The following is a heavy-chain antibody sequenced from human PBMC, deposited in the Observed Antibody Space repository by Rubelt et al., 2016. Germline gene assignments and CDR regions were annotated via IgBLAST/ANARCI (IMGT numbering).Heavy chain of an antibody. CDR2: IIPIFGTA. Sequence: QVQLVQSGAEVKKPGSSVKVSCKASGGTFSSYAISWVRQAPGQGLEWMGGIIPIFGTANYAQKFQGRVTITGDESTSTSYMELSSLRSEDTAVYYCARAQRIRLLMVYAPTFDYWGQGTLVTVSS. CDR1: GGTFSSYA. CDR3: ARAQRIRLLMVYAPTFDY. V-gene: IGHV1-69*01. D-gene: IGHD2-8*01. J-gene: IGHJ4*02.